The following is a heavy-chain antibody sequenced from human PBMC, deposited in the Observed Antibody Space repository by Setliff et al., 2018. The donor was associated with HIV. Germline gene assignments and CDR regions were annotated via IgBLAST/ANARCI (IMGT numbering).Heavy chain of an antibody. J-gene: IGHJ4*02. CDR3: ARGANFPYSSSSDY. CDR2: INPSTGST. Sequence: ASVKVSCKTSGYTFSAHYIHWVRRAPGQGLEWVGFINPSTGSTNYPQKFQGRVTMTGDTSISTAFLELTSLTSDDTAVYYCARGANFPYSSSSDYWGQGTLVTVSS. CDR1: GYTFSAHY. V-gene: IGHV1-2*02. D-gene: IGHD6-6*01.